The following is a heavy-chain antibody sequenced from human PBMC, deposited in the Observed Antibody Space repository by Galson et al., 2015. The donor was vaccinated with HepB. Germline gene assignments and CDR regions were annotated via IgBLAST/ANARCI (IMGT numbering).Heavy chain of an antibody. J-gene: IGHJ2*01. CDR3: VKVGGVYYISYWYFDL. CDR2: ISYDGTNM. CDR1: GFTFSNYG. Sequence: SLRLSCAASGFTFSNYGMHWVRQAPGKGLEWVAVISYDGTNMDYADSVKGRFTISRDNSKNTLYLQMDSLRAEDTATYYCVKVGGVYYISYWYFDLWGRGTLVTVSS. V-gene: IGHV3-30*18. D-gene: IGHD3-9*01.